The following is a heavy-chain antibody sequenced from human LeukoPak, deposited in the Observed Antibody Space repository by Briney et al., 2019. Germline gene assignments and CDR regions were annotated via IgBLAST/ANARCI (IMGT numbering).Heavy chain of an antibody. CDR1: GFTFSNAW. CDR2: IKSKTDGGTT. J-gene: IGHJ4*02. V-gene: IGHV3-15*01. Sequence: GSLRLSCAASGFTFSNAWMSWVRQAPGKGLEWVGRIKSKTDGGTTDYAAPVKGRFTISRDDSKNTLFLQMNSLKTEDTATYYCTTPKYSGYDFYFWGQGTLVTVSS. CDR3: TTPKYSGYDFYF. D-gene: IGHD5-12*01.